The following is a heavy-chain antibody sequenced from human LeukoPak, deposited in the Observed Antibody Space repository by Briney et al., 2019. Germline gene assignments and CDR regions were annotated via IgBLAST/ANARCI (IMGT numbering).Heavy chain of an antibody. CDR1: GFTFSSYG. D-gene: IGHD3-22*01. CDR2: IWYDGSNK. CDR3: AKDFGAYDSSGYYSDY. J-gene: IGHJ4*02. V-gene: IGHV3-33*06. Sequence: PGGSXRLYCAASGFTFSSYGRHWVRQAPGKGLEWVAVIWYDGSNKYYADYVKGRFTISRDNSKNTLYLQMNSLRAEDTAVYYCAKDFGAYDSSGYYSDYWGQGTLVTVSS.